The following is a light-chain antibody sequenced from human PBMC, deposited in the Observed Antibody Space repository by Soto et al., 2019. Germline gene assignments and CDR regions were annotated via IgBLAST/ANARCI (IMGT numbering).Light chain of an antibody. CDR3: LQYNSYPFT. CDR1: QGISSY. V-gene: IGKV1-17*01. CDR2: AAS. J-gene: IGKJ5*01. Sequence: IQWTQSPSSLSASVGDRVTIPCRASQGISSYLAWCQQKPGKAPKRLIYAASSLQSGVPSRFSGSGSGTEFTLTISSLQPEDFATYYCLQYNSYPFTFGQGTRLEIK.